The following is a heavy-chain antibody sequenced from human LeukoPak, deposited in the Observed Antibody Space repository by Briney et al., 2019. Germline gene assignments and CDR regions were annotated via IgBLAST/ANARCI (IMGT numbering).Heavy chain of an antibody. Sequence: GGSLRLSRAASGFTFSYYGMHWVRQAPGKGLEWVAVISYDGSSKYYADSVKGRFTISRDNSKNTLYLQMNSLRAEDTAVYYCARDYRGYSYGYPLDQWGQGTLVTVSS. J-gene: IGHJ4*02. CDR3: ARDYRGYSYGYPLDQ. D-gene: IGHD5-18*01. CDR2: ISYDGSSK. CDR1: GFTFSYYG. V-gene: IGHV3-30*03.